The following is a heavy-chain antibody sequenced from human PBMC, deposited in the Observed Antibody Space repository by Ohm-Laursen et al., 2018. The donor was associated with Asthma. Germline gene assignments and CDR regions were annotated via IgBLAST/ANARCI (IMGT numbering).Heavy chain of an antibody. V-gene: IGHV3-23*01. J-gene: IGHJ4*02. CDR3: AKDRAHIAAAGPNYFDY. Sequence: SLRLSCAASGFTFSGYAMSWVRQAPGKGLEWVSAISGNGGDTNYVDSVKGRFTISRDNSKNTLYLQMNSLRAEDTAVYYCAKDRAHIAAAGPNYFDYWGQGTLVTVSS. CDR2: ISGNGGDT. CDR1: GFTFSGYA. D-gene: IGHD6-13*01.